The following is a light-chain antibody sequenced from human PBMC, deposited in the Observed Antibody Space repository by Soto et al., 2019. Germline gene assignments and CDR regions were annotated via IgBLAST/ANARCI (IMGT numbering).Light chain of an antibody. CDR1: QDISIY. CDR2: DAS. CDR3: QQYLSLPPLT. V-gene: IGKV1-33*01. J-gene: IGKJ4*01. Sequence: DLQMTQSPPSLSASVGVRVTITCQASQDISIYVNWYQQRPGKAPKLLIYDASILETGVPRRFSGSGSGTHFSLSVSGLQPEDVATYYCQQYLSLPPLTFGGGTRVDIK.